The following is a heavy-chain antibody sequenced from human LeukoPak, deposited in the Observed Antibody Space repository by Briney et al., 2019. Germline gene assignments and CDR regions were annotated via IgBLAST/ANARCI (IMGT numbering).Heavy chain of an antibody. J-gene: IGHJ4*02. CDR3: ARDSGYDSEGYFDY. D-gene: IGHD5-12*01. V-gene: IGHV4-31*03. CDR2: IYYSGST. CDR1: GVSISSGGYY. Sequence: SQTLSLTCTVSGVSISSGGYYWSWIRQHPGKGLELIGYIYYSGSTYYNPSLKSRVTISVDTSKNQFSLKLSSVTAADTAVYYCARDSGYDSEGYFDYWGQGTLVTVSS.